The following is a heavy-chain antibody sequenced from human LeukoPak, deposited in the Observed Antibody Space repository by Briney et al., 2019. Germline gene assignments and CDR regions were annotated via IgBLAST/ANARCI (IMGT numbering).Heavy chain of an antibody. D-gene: IGHD3-22*01. V-gene: IGHV3-11*04. CDR2: ISSSGSTI. Sequence: GGSLRLSCAASGFTFSDYYMSWIRQAPGKGLEWVSYISSSGSTIYYADSVKGRFTISRDNAKNTLYLQMNSLRAEDTAVYYCARVKGHYYDTSGYYNAHFDYWGQGTLVTVSS. J-gene: IGHJ4*02. CDR1: GFTFSDYY. CDR3: ARVKGHYYDTSGYYNAHFDY.